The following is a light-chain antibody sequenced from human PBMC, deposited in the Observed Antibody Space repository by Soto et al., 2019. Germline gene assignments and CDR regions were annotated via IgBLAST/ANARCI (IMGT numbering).Light chain of an antibody. J-gene: IGLJ3*02. Sequence: QSVLTQPPSASGTPGQRVTISCSGSSSNIGTNTVNWYQQFPRSAPKLLMYSSNQRPSGVPDRFSGSKSGTSASLAISRLQSEDEADYYCAAWDGSLNVVLFGRGTKLTVL. V-gene: IGLV1-44*01. CDR1: SSNIGTNT. CDR2: SSN. CDR3: AAWDGSLNVVL.